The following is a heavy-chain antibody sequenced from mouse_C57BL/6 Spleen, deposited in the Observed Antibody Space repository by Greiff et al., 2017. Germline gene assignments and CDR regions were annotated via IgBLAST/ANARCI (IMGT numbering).Heavy chain of an antibody. CDR2: INPNNGGT. J-gene: IGHJ1*03. D-gene: IGHD1-1*01. V-gene: IGHV1-22*01. CDR1: GYTFTDYN. CDR3: DRGLVRYSYFDV. Sequence: EVQLQQSGPELVKPGASVKMSCKASGYTFTDYNMHWVKQSHGKSLEWIGYINPNNGGTSYNQKFKGKATLTVNKSSSTAYMELRSLTSADSDVSFCDRGLVRYSYFDVRGTGTTVTVSS.